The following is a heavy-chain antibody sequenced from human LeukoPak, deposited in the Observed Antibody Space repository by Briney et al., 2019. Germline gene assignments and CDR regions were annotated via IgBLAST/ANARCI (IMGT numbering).Heavy chain of an antibody. J-gene: IGHJ5*02. D-gene: IGHD5-18*01. V-gene: IGHV3-33*01. Sequence: GGSLRLSCAASGFTFRSYGMHWVRQAPGKGLEWVAVIWYDGSNKHYADSVKGRFTISRDSSKNTLYLQMNSLRAEDTAVYYCARETAMVPDHWGQGTLVTVSS. CDR2: IWYDGSNK. CDR3: ARETAMVPDH. CDR1: GFTFRSYG.